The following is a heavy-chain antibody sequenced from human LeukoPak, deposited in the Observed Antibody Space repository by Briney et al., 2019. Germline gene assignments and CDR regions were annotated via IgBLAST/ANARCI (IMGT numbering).Heavy chain of an antibody. V-gene: IGHV1-69*04. CDR1: GGTFSSYA. CDR3: ARDVGSSWSGAFDY. CDR2: IIPILGIA. Sequence: SVKVSCKASGGTFSSYAISWVRQAPGQGLEWMGRIIPILGIANYAQKFQGGVTITADKSTSTAYMELSSLRSEDTAVYYCARDVGSSWSGAFDYWGQGTLVTVSS. J-gene: IGHJ4*02. D-gene: IGHD6-13*01.